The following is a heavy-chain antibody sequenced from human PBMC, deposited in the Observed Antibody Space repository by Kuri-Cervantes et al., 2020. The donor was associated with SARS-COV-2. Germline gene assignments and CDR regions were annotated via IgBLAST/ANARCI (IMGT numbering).Heavy chain of an antibody. J-gene: IGHJ4*02. CDR1: GGVISSSSYY. CDR2: VYYSGSK. V-gene: IGHV4-39*07. D-gene: IGHD6-13*01. CDR3: ARLSAAAGQRTFDY. Sequence: GSLRLSCTVSGGVISSSSYYWGWILQPPGKGLEWIWSVYYSGSKYYNPYLKSRVTISVDTSKNQFSLKLSSVTAADTAVYYCARLSAAAGQRTFDYWGQGTLVTVSS.